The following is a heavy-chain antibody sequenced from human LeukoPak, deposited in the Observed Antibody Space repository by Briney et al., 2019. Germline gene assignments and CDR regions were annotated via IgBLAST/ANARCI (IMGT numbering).Heavy chain of an antibody. D-gene: IGHD3-10*01. CDR2: INHSGTT. Sequence: SETLSLTCAVYGGSFSGYYWSWIRQPPGKGLEWVGEINHSGTTNNNPSLKSRVSISVDTSKNQFSLKLSSVTAADTAVYYCARGRTGYYYGSGKIYYYGLDVWGQGTTVTVSS. J-gene: IGHJ6*02. V-gene: IGHV4-34*01. CDR3: ARGRTGYYYGSGKIYYYGLDV. CDR1: GGSFSGYY.